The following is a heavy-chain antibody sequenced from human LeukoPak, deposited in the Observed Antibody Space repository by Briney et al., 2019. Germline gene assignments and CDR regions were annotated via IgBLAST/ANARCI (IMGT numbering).Heavy chain of an antibody. CDR2: ISNSGST. D-gene: IGHD2-21*02. CDR1: NASISSYY. J-gene: IGHJ4*02. V-gene: IGHV4-59*08. CDR3: ARHWGSCRGGDCYTFDC. Sequence: SETLSPTCSVSNASISSYYWSWIRQSPGKGLEWIGYISNSGSTNYNPSLKSRVTISVDTFKNQFSLKLSSVTAADTAVYYCARHWGSCRGGDCYTFDCWGQGTLVTVPS.